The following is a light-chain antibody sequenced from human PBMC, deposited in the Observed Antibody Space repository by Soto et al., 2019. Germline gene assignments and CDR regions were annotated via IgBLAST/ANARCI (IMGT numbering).Light chain of an antibody. CDR2: DVS. Sequence: DLVMTQTPLSLSVTPGQPASISCKSTQSLLHSDGKTFLYWYLQRPGQPPQLLIYDVSNRYSGVPDRFSGSGSRTEFTLKISRVEAEDVGVYYCMQSVQLPPTFGQGTKVEIE. CDR3: MQSVQLPPT. CDR1: QSLLHSDGKTF. V-gene: IGKV2D-29*01. J-gene: IGKJ1*01.